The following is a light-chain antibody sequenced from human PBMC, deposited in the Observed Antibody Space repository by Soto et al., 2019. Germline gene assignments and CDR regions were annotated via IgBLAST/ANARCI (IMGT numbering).Light chain of an antibody. CDR1: SSDVGAYDY. V-gene: IGLV2-14*01. J-gene: IGLJ1*01. CDR2: EVS. Sequence: QSALTQPASVSGSPGQSITISCTGTSSDVGAYDYVSWYQQHPGKAPELIIYEVSNRPSGVSLRFSGSKSGSTASLTISGLQAEDEADYYCSSYTSSSTLFGTGTKVTVL. CDR3: SSYTSSSTL.